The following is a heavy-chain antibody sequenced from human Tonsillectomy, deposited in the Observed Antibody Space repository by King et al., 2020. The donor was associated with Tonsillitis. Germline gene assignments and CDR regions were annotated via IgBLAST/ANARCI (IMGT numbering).Heavy chain of an antibody. CDR3: AGIRGYSGYMGAFDI. CDR2: ISSSGSTI. D-gene: IGHD5-12*01. J-gene: IGHJ3*02. CDR1: GFTFSSYE. V-gene: IGHV3-48*03. Sequence: VQLVESGGGLVQPGGSLRLSCAASGFTFSSYEMNWVRQAPGKGLEWVSYISSSGSTIYYADSVKGRFTISRDNAKNSLYLQMNSLRAEDTAVYYCAGIRGYSGYMGAFDIWGQGTMVTVSS.